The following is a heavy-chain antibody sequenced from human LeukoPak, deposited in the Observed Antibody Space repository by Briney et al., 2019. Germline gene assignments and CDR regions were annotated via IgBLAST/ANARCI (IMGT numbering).Heavy chain of an antibody. CDR2: IWYDGSNK. Sequence: GGSLRLSCAASGFTFSSYGMHWVRQAPGKGLEWVAVIWYDGSNKYYADSVKGRFTISRDNSKNTLYLQMSSLRAEDTALCYCAKKYSSTWYAFDIWGQGTMVTVSS. CDR3: AKKYSSTWYAFDI. D-gene: IGHD6-13*01. V-gene: IGHV3-33*06. CDR1: GFTFSSYG. J-gene: IGHJ3*02.